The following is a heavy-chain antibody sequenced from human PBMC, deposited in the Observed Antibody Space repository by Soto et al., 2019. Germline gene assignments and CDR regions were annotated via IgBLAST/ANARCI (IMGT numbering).Heavy chain of an antibody. Sequence: PSETRSLTCTVSGDSIRSYYWTWIRQPPGKGLELIGYIYYSGSTRYNPSLKSRVTISVDMSKNQFSLKLSSVIAADTAVYYCARAYGGFDNGLDVWGQGTAVTVSS. J-gene: IGHJ6*02. CDR1: GDSIRSYY. V-gene: IGHV4-59*01. CDR3: ARAYGGFDNGLDV. D-gene: IGHD5-12*01. CDR2: IYYSGST.